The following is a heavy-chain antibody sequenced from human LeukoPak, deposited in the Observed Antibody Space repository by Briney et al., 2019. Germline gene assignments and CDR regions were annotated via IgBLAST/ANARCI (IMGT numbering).Heavy chain of an antibody. Sequence: PGGSLRLSCSASGFTFDDYAMHWVRQAPGKGLEWVSGISWNSGSIGYADSVKGRFTISRDNAKNSLYLQMNSLRAEDTALYYCAKDIGAGRGYYYYGMDVWGQGTTVTVSS. CDR1: GFTFDDYA. CDR2: ISWNSGSI. CDR3: AKDIGAGRGYYYYGMDV. V-gene: IGHV3-9*01. J-gene: IGHJ6*02. D-gene: IGHD6-25*01.